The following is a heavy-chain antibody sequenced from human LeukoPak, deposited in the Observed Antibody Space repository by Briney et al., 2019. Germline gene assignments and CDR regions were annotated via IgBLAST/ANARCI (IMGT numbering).Heavy chain of an antibody. CDR3: ARDPERRYYDFWSGYYYYYYYMDV. D-gene: IGHD3-3*01. J-gene: IGHJ6*03. V-gene: IGHV3-48*03. CDR2: ISSSGSTI. CDR1: GFTFSSYE. Sequence: GGSLRLSCAASGFTFSSYEMNWVRQAPGKGLEWVSYISSSGSTIYYADSVKGRFTISRDNAKNSLYLQMNSLRAEDTAVYYCARDPERRYYDFWSGYYYYYYYMDVWGKGTTVTVSS.